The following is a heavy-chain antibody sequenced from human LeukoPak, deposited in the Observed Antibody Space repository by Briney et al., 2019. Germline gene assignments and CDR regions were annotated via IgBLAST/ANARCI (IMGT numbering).Heavy chain of an antibody. Sequence: ASVKVSCKASGYTFTGYYMHWVRQAPGQGLEWMGWINPDSGGANYAQKFQGRVTMTRDTSISTAYMELSRLRSDDTAVYYCAKSGGDLYYFDYWGQGTLVTVSS. J-gene: IGHJ4*02. CDR2: INPDSGGA. D-gene: IGHD2-21*01. CDR3: AKSGGDLYYFDY. CDR1: GYTFTGYY. V-gene: IGHV1-2*02.